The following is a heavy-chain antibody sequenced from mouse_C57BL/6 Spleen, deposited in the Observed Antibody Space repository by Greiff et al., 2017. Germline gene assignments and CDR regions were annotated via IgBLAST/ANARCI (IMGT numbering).Heavy chain of an antibody. D-gene: IGHD2-4*01. Sequence: VQLQQSGAELARPGASVKLSCKASGYTFTSYGISWVKQRTGQGLEWIGEIYPRSGNTYYNEKFKGKATLTADKSSSNAYLELRSLTSEDSAVYFWARDYDRYVDVWGTGTTVTVSS. CDR2: IYPRSGNT. J-gene: IGHJ1*03. CDR1: GYTFTSYG. V-gene: IGHV1-81*01. CDR3: ARDYDRYVDV.